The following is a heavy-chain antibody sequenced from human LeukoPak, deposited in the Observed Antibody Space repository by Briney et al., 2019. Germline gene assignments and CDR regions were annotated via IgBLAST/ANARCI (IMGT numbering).Heavy chain of an antibody. CDR3: ARRTAYCGGDCYPDNDAFDI. D-gene: IGHD2-21*02. CDR1: EYTLTELS. Sequence: ASVKVSCKVSEYTLTELSMHWVRQAPGKGLEWMGGFDPEDGETIYAQKFQGRVTMTEDTSTDTAYMELSSLRSEDTAVYYCARRTAYCGGDCYPDNDAFDIWGQGTMVTVSS. V-gene: IGHV1-24*01. CDR2: FDPEDGET. J-gene: IGHJ3*02.